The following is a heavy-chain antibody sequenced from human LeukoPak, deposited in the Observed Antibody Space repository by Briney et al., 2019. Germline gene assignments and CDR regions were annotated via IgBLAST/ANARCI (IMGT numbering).Heavy chain of an antibody. D-gene: IGHD3-22*01. J-gene: IGHJ3*01. V-gene: IGHV3-23*01. CDR3: AKGKVNHDGAFDF. CDR1: GFSFSSYA. Sequence: GGSLRLSCVVSGFSFSSYAMAWVRQAPGKGLEWVSSISAGGRTYYADSGKGRFTISRDNSKETVFLQMNSLRAEDTAHYYCAKGKVNHDGAFDFWGQGTTVTVSS. CDR2: ISAGGRT.